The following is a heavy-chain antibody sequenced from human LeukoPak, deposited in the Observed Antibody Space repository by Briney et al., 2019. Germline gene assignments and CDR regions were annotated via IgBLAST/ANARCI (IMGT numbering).Heavy chain of an antibody. V-gene: IGHV3-21*01. J-gene: IGHJ4*02. D-gene: IGHD3-9*01. CDR3: ARGGGVRGFFDWFLD. Sequence: PGGSLRLSCAASGFTFSSYEMNWVRQAPGKGLEWVSSISTSTSLKYYADSVKGRFIISRDNAKNSLYLEMNSLRAEDTAVYYCARGGGVRGFFDWFLDWGQGILVTVSS. CDR2: ISTSTSLK. CDR1: GFTFSSYE.